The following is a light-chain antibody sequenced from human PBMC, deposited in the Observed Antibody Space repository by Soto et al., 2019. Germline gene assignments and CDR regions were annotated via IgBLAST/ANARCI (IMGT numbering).Light chain of an antibody. Sequence: DLQMTQSPSTLSASIGDRVTITCRASQNIDTWLAWYHQKPGQAPNLLIYKASILQIGVPSRFRGSGSGTEFSLTINSLQPDDFATYYCQQYKSVPYTFGQGTKLEI. CDR1: QNIDTW. CDR2: KAS. J-gene: IGKJ2*01. V-gene: IGKV1-5*03. CDR3: QQYKSVPYT.